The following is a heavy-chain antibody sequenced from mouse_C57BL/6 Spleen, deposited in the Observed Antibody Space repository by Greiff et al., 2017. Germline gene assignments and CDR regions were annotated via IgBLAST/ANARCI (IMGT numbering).Heavy chain of an antibody. CDR2: ISSGSNTI. Sequence: EVHLVESGGGLVKPGGFLKLSCAVSGFTFSDYGLHWVRQAPEMGLAWVAYISSGSNTIYYAVTVKGRFTISRYNAKNTLFLQMTSLRSEDTAMYYCARPGGIRGYFDVWGTGTTVTVSS. J-gene: IGHJ1*03. CDR1: GFTFSDYG. CDR3: ARPGGIRGYFDV. V-gene: IGHV5-17*01. D-gene: IGHD1-1*01.